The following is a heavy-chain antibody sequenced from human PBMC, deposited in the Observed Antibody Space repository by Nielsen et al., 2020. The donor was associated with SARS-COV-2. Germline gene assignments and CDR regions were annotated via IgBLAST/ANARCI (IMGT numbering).Heavy chain of an antibody. CDR3: ARAKECGGDCSAASDPLDI. D-gene: IGHD2-21*02. CDR2: INPNSGVT. J-gene: IGHJ3*02. Sequence: ASVKVSCKASGYTFIASYIHWVRQAPGQGLEWMGWINPNSGVTYFAQVLQGRVTLTRDTSISTAYMELSSLKSDDTAVYHCARAKECGGDCSAASDPLDIWGRGTQVTVSS. CDR1: GYTFIASY. V-gene: IGHV1-2*02.